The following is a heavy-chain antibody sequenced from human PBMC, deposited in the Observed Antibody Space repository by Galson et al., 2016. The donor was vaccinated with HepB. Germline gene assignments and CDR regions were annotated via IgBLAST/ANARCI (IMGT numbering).Heavy chain of an antibody. CDR1: GYSFTNYW. J-gene: IGHJ5*02. D-gene: IGHD3-10*01. Sequence: QSGAEVKKPGQSLKISCTGFGYSFTNYWIGWVRQMPGKGLEWMGIIYPGDSDTTYSPPFQGHVILSVDKSISTAYLQWSSLKASDTAIYYCARHAASGRLDPWGQGTLVSVSS. CDR3: ARHAASGRLDP. CDR2: IYPGDSDT. V-gene: IGHV5-51*01.